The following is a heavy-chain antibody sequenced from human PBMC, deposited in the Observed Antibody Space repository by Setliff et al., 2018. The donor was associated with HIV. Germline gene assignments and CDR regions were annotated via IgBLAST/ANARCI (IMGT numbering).Heavy chain of an antibody. CDR2: IIPILGTE. D-gene: IGHD6-19*01. J-gene: IGHJ3*02. V-gene: IGHV1-69*10. CDR3: ARGYSSGWRAFDI. CDR1: GTTFSTYL. Sequence: ASVKVSCKAPGTTFSTYLFTWVRQAPGQGFEWMGGIIPILGTEKYAQKFHGRVTLTADMSTNTAYMELRSLTSEDTAVYYCARGYSSGWRAFDIWGQGTMVTVSS.